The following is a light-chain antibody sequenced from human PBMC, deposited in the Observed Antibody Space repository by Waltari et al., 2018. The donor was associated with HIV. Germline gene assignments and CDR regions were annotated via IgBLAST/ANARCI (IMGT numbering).Light chain of an antibody. CDR2: AAS. V-gene: IGKV1-27*01. Sequence: DIQLTQSPSSLSASVGDRVTITFRASQGINNYLALYQQKPGKVPKLLSYAASALQSVVPSRFSGSGSVTDFTLTISSLQPEDVATYYCQNYNSAPFTFGPGTKVDIK. CDR3: QNYNSAPFT. J-gene: IGKJ3*01. CDR1: QGINNY.